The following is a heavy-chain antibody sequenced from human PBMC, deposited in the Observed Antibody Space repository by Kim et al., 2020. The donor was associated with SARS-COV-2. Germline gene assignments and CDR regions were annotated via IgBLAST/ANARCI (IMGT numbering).Heavy chain of an antibody. V-gene: IGHV3-53*01. CDR2: IYSGGST. D-gene: IGHD6-13*01. CDR1: GFTVSSNY. CDR3: ARQIPIAAAAFDY. J-gene: IGHJ4*02. Sequence: GGSLRLSCAASGFTVSSNYMSWVRQAPGKGLEWVSVIYSGGSTYYADSVKGRFTISRDNSKNTLYLQMNSLRAEDTAVYYCARQIPIAAAAFDYWGQGTLVTVSS.